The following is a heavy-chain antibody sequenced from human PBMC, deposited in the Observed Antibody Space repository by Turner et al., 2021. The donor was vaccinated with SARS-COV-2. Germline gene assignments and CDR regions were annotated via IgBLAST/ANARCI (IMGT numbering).Heavy chain of an antibody. D-gene: IGHD5-12*01. V-gene: IGHV3-21*06. CDR2: ISGSRRYI. CDR1: GFTFSPYS. Sequence: EVQLVESGGGLVEPGGSLSLSCSASGFTFSPYSMNWVRKGPGKGLEGVSSISGSRRYIFYAESVKGRFTISRDNARNSLYLQMDSLRAEESAIYYCGRLMATTDTNYFYYGMDFWGQGTTVTVSS. J-gene: IGHJ6*02. CDR3: GRLMATTDTNYFYYGMDF.